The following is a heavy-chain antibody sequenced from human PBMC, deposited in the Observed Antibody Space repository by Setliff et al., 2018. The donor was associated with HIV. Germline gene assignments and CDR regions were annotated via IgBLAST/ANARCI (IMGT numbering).Heavy chain of an antibody. CDR1: GFTFDDYG. V-gene: IGHV3-20*04. Sequence: PGGSLRLSCAVSGFTFDDYGMSWVRQAPGKGLEWVSGINWNGGSTGYVDSVKGRFTISRDNAKNSLYLQMNSLRAEDMALYYCVRDKWLVPDTFDIWGQGTMVTVSS. D-gene: IGHD6-19*01. J-gene: IGHJ3*02. CDR3: VRDKWLVPDTFDI. CDR2: INWNGGST.